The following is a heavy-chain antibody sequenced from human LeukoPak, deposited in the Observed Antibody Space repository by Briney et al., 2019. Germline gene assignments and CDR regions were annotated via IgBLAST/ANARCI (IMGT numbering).Heavy chain of an antibody. CDR1: GFGLDAFG. J-gene: IGHJ4*02. V-gene: IGHV3-20*04. CDR2: IEWNGGRR. D-gene: IGHD3-22*01. CDR3: ASVPDDASGNSRYYFKT. Sequence: GGSLRLSCVASGFGLDAFGMSWVRQVPGKGLEWVSGIEWNGGRREYADSVKGRFTISRDNAKNSLYLQMKNLRAEDTALYYCASVPDDASGNSRYYFKTWGQGTLVTVSS.